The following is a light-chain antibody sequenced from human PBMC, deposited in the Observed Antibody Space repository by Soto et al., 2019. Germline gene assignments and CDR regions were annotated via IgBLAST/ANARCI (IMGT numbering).Light chain of an antibody. V-gene: IGLV2-23*01. J-gene: IGLJ3*02. Sequence: QSVLTQPASVSGSPGQSITISCTGASSDVGSYDLLSWYQRHPGKAPQLIIYEGSQRPSGVSNRFSGSKSGNTASLTISGLQAEDEAEYYCCSYGRSRIWVFGGGTQLTVL. CDR1: SSDVGSYDL. CDR3: CSYGRSRIWV. CDR2: EGS.